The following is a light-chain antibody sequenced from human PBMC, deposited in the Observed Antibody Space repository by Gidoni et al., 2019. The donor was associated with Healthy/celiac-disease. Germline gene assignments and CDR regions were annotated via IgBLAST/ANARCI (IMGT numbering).Light chain of an antibody. V-gene: IGKV1-33*01. CDR3: QQYDNLSYT. CDR1: QDISNY. J-gene: IGKJ2*01. CDR2: YAS. Sequence: DIQMTQSPSPLSASVGDRVTITCHASQDISNYLNWYQQKPGKAPKLLIYYASNLETGVPSRFSGSGSGTDFTFTISSLQPEDIATYYCQQYDNLSYTFGQGTKLEIK.